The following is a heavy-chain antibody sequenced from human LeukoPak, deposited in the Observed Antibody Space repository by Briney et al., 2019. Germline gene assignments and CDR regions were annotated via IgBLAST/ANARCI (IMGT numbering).Heavy chain of an antibody. CDR2: ISAYNGNT. D-gene: IGHD6-6*01. Sequence: ASVNVSCKASGYTFTSYGISWVRQAPGQGLEWMGWISAYNGNTNYAQKLQGRVTMTTDTSTSTAYMELRSLRSDDTAVYYCARANTHDRRAAPIDYWGQGTLVTVSS. V-gene: IGHV1-18*01. CDR3: ARANTHDRRAAPIDY. J-gene: IGHJ4*02. CDR1: GYTFTSYG.